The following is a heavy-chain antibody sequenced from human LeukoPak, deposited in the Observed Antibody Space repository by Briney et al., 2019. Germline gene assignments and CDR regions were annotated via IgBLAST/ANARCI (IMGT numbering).Heavy chain of an antibody. D-gene: IGHD3-3*02. Sequence: SETLSLTCAVYGGSFSGYYWSWIRQPPGKGLEWIGEINHSGSTNYNPSLKSRVTISVDTSKNQFSLKLSSVTAADTAVYYCARDVAIFGVVDAFDIWGQGTMVTVSS. V-gene: IGHV4-34*01. CDR3: ARDVAIFGVVDAFDI. J-gene: IGHJ3*02. CDR1: GGSFSGYY. CDR2: INHSGST.